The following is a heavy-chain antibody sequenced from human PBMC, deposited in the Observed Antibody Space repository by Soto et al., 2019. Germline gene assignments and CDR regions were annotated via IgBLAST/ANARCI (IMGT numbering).Heavy chain of an antibody. CDR1: GGTFTTDT. V-gene: IGHV1-69*08. J-gene: IGHJ6*03. CDR2: IIPILGTG. CDR3: ASEEGSYNMVLFPLYYLDV. D-gene: IGHD3-10*01. Sequence: QVQLVQSGPEVKKSGSSVKVSCKLSGGTFTTDTISWLRRAPGQGREWMGRIIPILGTGNYAKKFQGRVTIDADKITNPGDVESSRLTSVDTVFQCYASEEGSYNMVLFPLYYLDVWGNGTTVTVSS.